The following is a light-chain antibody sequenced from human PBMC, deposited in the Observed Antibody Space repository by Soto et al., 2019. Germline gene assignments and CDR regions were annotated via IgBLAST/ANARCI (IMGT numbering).Light chain of an antibody. CDR3: QQSYSSSPYT. V-gene: IGKV1-39*01. CDR1: QTINTY. Sequence: DIQMTQSPSSLSASVGDRVTISCRASQTINTYLNWYQQKPGKVPKLLIYAASSLQSGVPSRFRGSGSGTDFTLTISSLQPEDFAIYYCQQSYSSSPYTFGRGTKLEIK. CDR2: AAS. J-gene: IGKJ2*01.